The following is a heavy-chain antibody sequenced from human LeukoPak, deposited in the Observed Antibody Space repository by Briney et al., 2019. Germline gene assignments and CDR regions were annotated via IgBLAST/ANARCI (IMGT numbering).Heavy chain of an antibody. V-gene: IGHV4-30-2*01. CDR3: ASGYCSGGSCYSNWFDP. CDR2: IYHSGST. Sequence: PSETLSLTCAVSGGSISSGGYSWSWIRQPPGKGLEWIGYIYHSGSTYYNPSLKSRVTISVDRSKNQFSLKLSSVTAADTAVYYCASGYCSGGSCYSNWFDPWGQGTLVTVSS. J-gene: IGHJ5*02. D-gene: IGHD2-15*01. CDR1: GGSISSGGYS.